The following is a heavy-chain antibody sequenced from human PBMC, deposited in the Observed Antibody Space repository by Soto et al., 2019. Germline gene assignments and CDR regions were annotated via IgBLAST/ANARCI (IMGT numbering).Heavy chain of an antibody. J-gene: IGHJ4*02. Sequence: ASVKVSCKASGYTFTSHYIHWVRQAPGQGLEWMGIINPSGGGTSYAQKFQGRVTMTRDTSTSTLYMELSSLRSEDTAVYYCARESTLAYWGQGTLVTVSS. CDR2: INPSGGGT. V-gene: IGHV1-46*01. CDR3: ARESTLAY. CDR1: GYTFTSHY.